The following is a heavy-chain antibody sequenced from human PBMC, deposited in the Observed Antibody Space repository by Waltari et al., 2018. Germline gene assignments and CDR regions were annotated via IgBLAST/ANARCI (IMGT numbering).Heavy chain of an antibody. D-gene: IGHD3-10*01. CDR1: GFTVSDNF. J-gene: IGHJ4*02. Sequence: EVQLVESGGGLIQPGGSLRLSCAASGFTVSDNFMSWVRRAPGKGLAWVSVVYTGGRTYDADSVKGRFTISRDNSKNTLYLQMNSLRAEDTAVYYCARDGRYGSGSYLGYWGQGTLVTVSS. CDR3: ARDGRYGSGSYLGY. CDR2: VYTGGRT. V-gene: IGHV3-53*01.